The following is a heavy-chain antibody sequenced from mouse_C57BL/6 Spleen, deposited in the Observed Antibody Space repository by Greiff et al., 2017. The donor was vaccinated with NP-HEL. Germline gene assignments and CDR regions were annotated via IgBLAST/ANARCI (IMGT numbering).Heavy chain of an antibody. J-gene: IGHJ2*01. Sequence: QVQLQQSGPELVKPGASVKISCKASGYAFSSSWMNWVKQRPGQGLEWIGRIYPGDGDTNYNGKFKGKATLTADKSSSTAYMQLSSLTSEDSAVYFCARLGGQSLYDDWGKGTTLTAAS. V-gene: IGHV1-82*01. CDR3: ARLGGQSLYDD. CDR2: IYPGDGDT. CDR1: GYAFSSSW. D-gene: IGHD6-1*01.